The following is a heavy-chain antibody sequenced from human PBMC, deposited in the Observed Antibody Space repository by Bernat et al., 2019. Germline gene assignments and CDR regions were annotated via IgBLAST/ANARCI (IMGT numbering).Heavy chain of an antibody. CDR3: ARMGGSGWPQADY. V-gene: IGHV4-39*01. J-gene: IGHJ4*02. Sequence: QLHLQESGPGLVKASETLSLTYTVSGASISSTSYYWGWIRQPPGKGLEWIGTMYNGGSTYYNPSLKSRVTISVDTSKNQFSLKLSSVTAADTAVYYCARMGGSGWPQADYWGQGTLVTVSS. CDR2: MYNGGST. CDR1: GASISSTSYY. D-gene: IGHD6-19*01.